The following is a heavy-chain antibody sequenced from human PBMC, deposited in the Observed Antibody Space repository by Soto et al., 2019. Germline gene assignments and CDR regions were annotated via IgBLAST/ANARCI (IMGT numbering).Heavy chain of an antibody. D-gene: IGHD3-22*01. CDR2: IAGSGTTT. V-gene: IGHV3-23*01. CDR1: GFDFSNYG. CDR3: GGGLNYYDSTSPSSGFDS. Sequence: GGSLRLSCEVSGFDFSNYGMAWVRQAPGKGLDWVSGIAGSGTTTYYAASVKGRFTIPRDNSKNTLFMHVNRLRAEDTAVCYCGGGLNYYDSTSPSSGFDSWAHGTRITVYS. J-gene: IGHJ5*01.